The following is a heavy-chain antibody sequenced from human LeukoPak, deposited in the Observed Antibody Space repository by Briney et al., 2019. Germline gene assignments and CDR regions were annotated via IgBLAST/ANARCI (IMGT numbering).Heavy chain of an antibody. CDR1: GFTFSSYA. D-gene: IGHD3-9*01. CDR2: ISGSGGST. CDR3: AKDLLRYFDWLGGG. Sequence: GGSLRLSCAASGFTFSSYAMSWVRQAPGKGLEWVSAISGSGGSTYYADSVKGRFTISRDNSKNTLYLQMNSLRAEDTAVYYCAKDLLRYFDWLGGGWGQGTQVTVSS. V-gene: IGHV3-23*01. J-gene: IGHJ4*02.